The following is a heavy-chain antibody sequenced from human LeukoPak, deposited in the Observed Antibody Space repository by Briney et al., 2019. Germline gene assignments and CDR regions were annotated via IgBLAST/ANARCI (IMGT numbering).Heavy chain of an antibody. CDR1: GFTFSSYS. D-gene: IGHD2-2*01. V-gene: IGHV3-21*01. J-gene: IGHJ3*02. CDR3: ASTAPIVVVPAAVIDAFDI. CDR2: ISSSSSYI. Sequence: GGSLRLSCAASGFTFSSYSMNWVRQAPGKGLEWVSSISSSSSYICYADSVKGRFTISRDNAKNSLYLQMNSLRAEDTAVYYCASTAPIVVVPAAVIDAFDIWGQGTMVTVSS.